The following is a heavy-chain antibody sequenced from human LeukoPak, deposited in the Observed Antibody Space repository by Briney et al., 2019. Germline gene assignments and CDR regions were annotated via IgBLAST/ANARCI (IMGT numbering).Heavy chain of an antibody. J-gene: IGHJ6*02. D-gene: IGHD6-13*01. CDR2: INPNSGGT. Sequence: GASVKVSCKASGYTFTGYYMHWVRQAPGQGLEWMGWINPNSGGTNYAQKFQGRVTMTRDTSISTAYMELSRLRSDDTAVYYCARERVRRQLVYYYFYGMDVWGQGTTVTVSS. CDR3: ARERVRRQLVYYYFYGMDV. V-gene: IGHV1-2*02. CDR1: GYTFTGYY.